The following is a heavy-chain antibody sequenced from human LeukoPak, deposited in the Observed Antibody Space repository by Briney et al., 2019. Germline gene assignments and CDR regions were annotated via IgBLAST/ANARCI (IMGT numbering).Heavy chain of an antibody. Sequence: ASVKVSCKASGGTFSSYAIGWVRQATGQGLEWMGWMNPNSGNTGYAQKFQGRVTMTRNTSISTAYMELSSLRSEDTAVYYCARVLSRRAKSSDYYYYGMDVWGQGTTVTVSS. CDR3: ARVLSRRAKSSDYYYYGMDV. D-gene: IGHD3-16*02. CDR1: GGTFSSYA. CDR2: MNPNSGNT. J-gene: IGHJ6*02. V-gene: IGHV1-8*02.